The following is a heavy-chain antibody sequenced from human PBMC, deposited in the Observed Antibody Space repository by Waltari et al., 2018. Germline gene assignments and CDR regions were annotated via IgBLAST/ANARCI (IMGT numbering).Heavy chain of an antibody. CDR2: ITHSGST. CDR3: ARGRRESLWVGDLFYYHYYGMDV. Sequence: QVQLHQRGAGLLRPSKTLSPPCAVSGGSFSDYCWRWFRQSPGKGLEWIGEITHSGSTDYSPSLKSRVTISIDTSKNEFSLKVNSMTAADTAVYYCARGRRESLWVGDLFYYHYYGMDVWGQGTTVTVSS. J-gene: IGHJ6*02. V-gene: IGHV4-34*01. CDR1: GGSFSDYC. D-gene: IGHD3-10*01.